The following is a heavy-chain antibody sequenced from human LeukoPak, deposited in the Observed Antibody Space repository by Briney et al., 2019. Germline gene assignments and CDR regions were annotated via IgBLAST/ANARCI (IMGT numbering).Heavy chain of an antibody. CDR3: AKEGWLQPFFDY. D-gene: IGHD5-24*01. J-gene: IGHJ4*02. CDR1: EFTFSSYG. Sequence: GRSLRLSCAASEFTFSSYGMHWVRQAPGKGLEWVAVISYDGSNKYYADSVKGRFTISRDNSKNTLYLQMNSLRAEDTAVYYCAKEGWLQPFFDYWGQGTLVTVSS. V-gene: IGHV3-30*18. CDR2: ISYDGSNK.